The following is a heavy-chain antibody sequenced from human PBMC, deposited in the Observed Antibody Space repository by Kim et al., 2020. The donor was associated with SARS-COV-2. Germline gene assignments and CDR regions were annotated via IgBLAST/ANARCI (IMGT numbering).Heavy chain of an antibody. CDR2: INAGNDNI. V-gene: IGHV1-3*01. Sequence: ASVKVSCKASGYTFSSYVMHWVRQAPGQRLEWMGWINAGNDNIKYSQKFQGRVTITRDTSASTAYMELSSLRSEDTAVYYCARDLSEYGDYDAFDIWGQGTMVIVS. CDR1: GYTFSSYV. D-gene: IGHD4-17*01. J-gene: IGHJ3*02. CDR3: ARDLSEYGDYDAFDI.